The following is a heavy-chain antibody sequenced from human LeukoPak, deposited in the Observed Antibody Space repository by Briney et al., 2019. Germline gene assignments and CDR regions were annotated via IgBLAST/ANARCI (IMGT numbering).Heavy chain of an antibody. J-gene: IGHJ4*02. D-gene: IGHD3-16*01. CDR2: IYSGGIT. Sequence: PGGSLRLSCAASGFTVSSNYMSWVRQAPGKGLEWVSVIYSGGITFYAESVKGRFTISRDDSKNTLYLQMNSLRVEDTAVYYCARDHGGAAAFWGQGTLVTVSS. CDR3: ARDHGGAAAF. CDR1: GFTVSSNY. V-gene: IGHV3-66*01.